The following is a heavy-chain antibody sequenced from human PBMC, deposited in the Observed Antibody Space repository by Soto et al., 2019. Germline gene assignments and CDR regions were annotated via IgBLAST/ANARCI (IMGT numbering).Heavy chain of an antibody. CDR2: IYYSGST. D-gene: IGHD6-13*01. V-gene: IGHV4-31*03. CDR1: GGSISSGDYY. CDR3: AREGRIAAVGRFDY. J-gene: IGHJ4*02. Sequence: PSETLSLTCTVSGGSISSGDYYWSWIRQVPGKGLEWIGYIYYSGSTYYNPSLKSRVAMSVDTSKNQFSLKLSSVTAADTAIYYCAREGRIAAVGRFDYWGQGTLVTVSS.